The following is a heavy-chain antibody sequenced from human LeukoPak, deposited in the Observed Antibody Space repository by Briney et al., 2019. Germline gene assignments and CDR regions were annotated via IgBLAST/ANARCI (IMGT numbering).Heavy chain of an antibody. CDR2: ISGNGGRT. Sequence: PGGSLRLSCAASGFTFSLYTMSWVSQAPGKGLEWVSGISGNGGRTYYADSVKGRFTISRDNSKNTLNLQLNSLSAEDTALYYCAKDQEVGVTTYYFDYWGQGTLVTVSS. CDR3: AKDQEVGVTTYYFDY. D-gene: IGHD4-17*01. CDR1: GFTFSLYT. V-gene: IGHV3-23*01. J-gene: IGHJ4*02.